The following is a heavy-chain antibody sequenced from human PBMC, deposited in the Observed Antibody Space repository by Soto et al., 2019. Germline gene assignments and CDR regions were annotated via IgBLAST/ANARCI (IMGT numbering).Heavy chain of an antibody. Sequence: QVQLVESGGGVVQPGRSLRLSCAASGFTFSSYAMHWVRQAPGKGLEWVAVISYDGSNKYYADSVKGRFTISRDNSKNTLYLQMNSLRAEDTAVYYCARCHYSGSARTYGMDVWGQGTTVTVSS. J-gene: IGHJ6*02. D-gene: IGHD3-10*01. CDR2: ISYDGSNK. CDR3: ARCHYSGSARTYGMDV. V-gene: IGHV3-30-3*01. CDR1: GFTFSSYA.